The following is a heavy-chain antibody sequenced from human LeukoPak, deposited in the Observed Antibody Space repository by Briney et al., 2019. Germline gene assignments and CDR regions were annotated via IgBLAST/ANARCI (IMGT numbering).Heavy chain of an antibody. Sequence: GASVKVSCKASGYTFTGYYMHWVRQAPGQGLEWMGWINPNSGGTNYAQKFQGRVTMTRDTSISTAYMELSRLRSDDTAVYYCARFLGATDNPSDCWGQGTLVTVSS. D-gene: IGHD1-26*01. V-gene: IGHV1-2*02. CDR3: ARFLGATDNPSDC. J-gene: IGHJ4*02. CDR2: INPNSGGT. CDR1: GYTFTGYY.